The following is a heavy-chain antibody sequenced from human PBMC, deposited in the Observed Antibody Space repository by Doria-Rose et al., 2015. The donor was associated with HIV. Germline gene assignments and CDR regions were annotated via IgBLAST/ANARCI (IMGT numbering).Heavy chain of an antibody. CDR3: ARIKSSRWYHKYYFDF. D-gene: IGHD6-13*01. J-gene: IGHJ4*02. V-gene: IGHV2-26*01. CDR1: GVSLSSPGMG. Sequence: QVTLKESGPVLVKPTETLTLTCTVSGVSLSSPGMGVSWIRQPPGKALEWLANIFSDDVRSYKTSLKSRLTISRGTSKCQVVLTMTDMDPVDTATYYCARIKSSRWYHKYYFDFWGQGTLVIVSA. CDR2: IFSDDVR.